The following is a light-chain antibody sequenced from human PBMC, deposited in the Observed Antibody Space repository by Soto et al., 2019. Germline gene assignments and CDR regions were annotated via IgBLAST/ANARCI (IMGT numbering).Light chain of an antibody. CDR3: QQYDNWPRT. V-gene: IGKV3-15*01. Sequence: EIVMTQSPATLSVSPGERATLSCRASQSVGTNLAWYQQRPGQAPRLLIYGASTRATGFPARFSGSGSGTEFTLTISSLQSADFAVYYCQQYDNWPRTFGQGTKVEI. J-gene: IGKJ1*01. CDR2: GAS. CDR1: QSVGTN.